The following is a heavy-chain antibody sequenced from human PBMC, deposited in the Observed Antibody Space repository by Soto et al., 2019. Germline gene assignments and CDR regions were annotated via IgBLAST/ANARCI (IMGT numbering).Heavy chain of an antibody. D-gene: IGHD1-26*01. Sequence: GGSLRLSCAASGFTFSSYGMHWVRQAPGKGLEWVAVISYDGSNKYYADSVKGRFTISRDNSKNTLYLQMNSLRAEDTAVYYCAKVSLVGATYLFDYWGQGTLVTVSS. CDR2: ISYDGSNK. J-gene: IGHJ4*02. V-gene: IGHV3-30*18. CDR3: AKVSLVGATYLFDY. CDR1: GFTFSSYG.